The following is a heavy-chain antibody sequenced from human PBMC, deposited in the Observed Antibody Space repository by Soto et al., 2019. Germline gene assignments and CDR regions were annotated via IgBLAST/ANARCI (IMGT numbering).Heavy chain of an antibody. CDR3: SRYGEGIAAAGRPV. J-gene: IGHJ6*02. D-gene: IGHD6-13*01. Sequence: PVGSLRLSCTTSGFNFGDYAMSWVRQAPGKGLEWVGFIRIKAYGGTTEYAASVKGRFTISRDDSKSIAYLQMNSLKTEDTAVYYCSRYGEGIAAAGRPVWAQGTTVTVSS. CDR2: IRIKAYGGTT. V-gene: IGHV3-49*04. CDR1: GFNFGDYA.